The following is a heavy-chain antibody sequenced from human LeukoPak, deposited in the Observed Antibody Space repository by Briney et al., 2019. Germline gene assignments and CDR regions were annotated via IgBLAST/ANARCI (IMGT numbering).Heavy chain of an antibody. CDR3: TRGGDAHKLGNY. J-gene: IGHJ4*02. V-gene: IGHV4-39*01. CDR2: LHFSGTH. Sequence: SESLSLTCSVSDDSIRTNSYYWGWIRQPPGKGLEWVGSLHFSGTHYYSPSLSSRVTVSRDTSNNQLSLNLKSVTASDTAVYFCTRGGDAHKLGNYWGPGILVTVSS. CDR1: DDSIRTNSYY. D-gene: IGHD2-21*01.